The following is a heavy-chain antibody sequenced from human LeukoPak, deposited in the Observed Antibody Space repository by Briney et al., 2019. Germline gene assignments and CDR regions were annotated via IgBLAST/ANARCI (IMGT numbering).Heavy chain of an antibody. V-gene: IGHV1-3*01. CDR3: ARSSGLPAAGTLWYFDL. D-gene: IGHD6-13*01. J-gene: IGHJ2*01. CDR2: INVANGNT. CDR1: GYTFISYA. Sequence: ASVKVSCKASGYTFISYAMHWVRQAPGQRLEWMGWINVANGNTKYSQKFQGRVTLNRDTSASTAYMEVSSLRSEDTAVYYCARSSGLPAAGTLWYFDLWGRGTLVTVSS.